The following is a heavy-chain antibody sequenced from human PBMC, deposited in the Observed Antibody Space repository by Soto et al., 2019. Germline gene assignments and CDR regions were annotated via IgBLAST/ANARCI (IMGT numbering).Heavy chain of an antibody. Sequence: QITLEESGPTLVKPTQTLTLTCTFSGFSLTANGVGVAWFRQPPGKALEWLALIYWDGDVRYSPSLRSRITITKDTSKDQVFLTVTNLDPVDTGTYYCAHMLVSNGAWFDTWGQGMLVTVSS. V-gene: IGHV2-5*02. D-gene: IGHD1-26*01. CDR1: GFSLTANGVG. CDR2: IYWDGDV. CDR3: AHMLVSNGAWFDT. J-gene: IGHJ5*02.